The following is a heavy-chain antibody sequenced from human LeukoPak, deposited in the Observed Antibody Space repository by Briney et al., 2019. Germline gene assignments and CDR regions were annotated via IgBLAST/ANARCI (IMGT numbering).Heavy chain of an antibody. D-gene: IGHD5-24*01. CDR2: IYYSGST. CDR1: DGSSSGSS. Sequence: PSETLSLTHTVSDGSSSGSSWNSIRQSPYKGLEWIGYIYYSGSTMYKPSLESRVTISVDTSKNQISLKLRSVTAADTAIYYCARRQQTGGYNGLQNWFDPWGQGTLVNVSS. CDR3: ARRQQTGGYNGLQNWFDP. V-gene: IGHV4-59*08. J-gene: IGHJ5*02.